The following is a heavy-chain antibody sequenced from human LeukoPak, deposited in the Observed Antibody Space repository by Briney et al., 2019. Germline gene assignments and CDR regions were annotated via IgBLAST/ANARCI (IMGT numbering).Heavy chain of an antibody. J-gene: IGHJ4*02. D-gene: IGHD6-19*01. V-gene: IGHV4-59*01. Sequence: SETRSLTGTVTGDYISGFFWSWFRQPPRHRLAWIGYISYSGGTNYNPSLKSRVTISVDTSKNQFSLKLSSVTAADTALYYCARAHSSGWYQDYWGQGTLVTVSS. CDR1: GDYISGFF. CDR2: ISYSGGT. CDR3: ARAHSSGWYQDY.